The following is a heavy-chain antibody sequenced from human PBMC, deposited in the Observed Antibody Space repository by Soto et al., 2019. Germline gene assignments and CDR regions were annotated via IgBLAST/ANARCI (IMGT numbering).Heavy chain of an antibody. CDR2: ISSSGSTI. Sequence: GGSLRLSCAASGFTFSDYYMSWIRQAPGKGLEWVSYISSSGSTIYYADSVKDRFTISRDNAKNSLYLQMNSLRAEDTAVYYCASGYSYGQGAFDIWGQGTMVTVSS. CDR3: ASGYSYGQGAFDI. V-gene: IGHV3-11*01. CDR1: GFTFSDYY. D-gene: IGHD5-18*01. J-gene: IGHJ3*02.